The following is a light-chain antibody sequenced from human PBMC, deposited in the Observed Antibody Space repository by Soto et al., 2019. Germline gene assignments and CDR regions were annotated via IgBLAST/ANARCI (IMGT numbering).Light chain of an antibody. Sequence: QSALTQPASVSGSPGQSITISCTGTSSDVGGYNYVSWYQQHPGKAPKLMIYEVSNRPSGVSNRFSGSKSGNTASLTISGLQAEDEADYYFTSYTSGSTPKLGTGTKLTVL. CDR1: SSDVGGYNY. J-gene: IGLJ1*01. CDR2: EVS. CDR3: TSYTSGSTPK. V-gene: IGLV2-14*01.